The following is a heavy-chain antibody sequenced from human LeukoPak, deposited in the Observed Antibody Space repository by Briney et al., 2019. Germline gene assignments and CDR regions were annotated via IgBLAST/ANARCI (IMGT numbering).Heavy chain of an antibody. J-gene: IGHJ6*02. V-gene: IGHV1-69*13. CDR3: ARDLSRDYYYYGMDV. CDR2: IIPIFGTA. CDR1: GGTFSSYA. Sequence: SVKVSCKASGGTFSSYAISWVRQAPGQGLEWMGGIIPIFGTANYAQKFRGRVTITADESTSTAYMELSSLRSEDTAVYYCARDLSRDYYYYGMDVWGQGTTVTVSS.